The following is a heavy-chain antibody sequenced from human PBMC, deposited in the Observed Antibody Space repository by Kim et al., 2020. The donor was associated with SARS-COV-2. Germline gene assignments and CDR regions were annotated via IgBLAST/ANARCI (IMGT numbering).Heavy chain of an antibody. D-gene: IGHD6-19*01. Sequence: SETLSLTCAVYGGSFSGYYWSWIRQPPGKGLEWIGEINHSGSTNYNPSLKSRVTISVDTSKNQFSLKLSSVTAADTAVYYCARGPRRRAVAGTLDYWGQGTLVTVSS. J-gene: IGHJ4*02. V-gene: IGHV4-34*01. CDR2: INHSGST. CDR1: GGSFSGYY. CDR3: ARGPRRRAVAGTLDY.